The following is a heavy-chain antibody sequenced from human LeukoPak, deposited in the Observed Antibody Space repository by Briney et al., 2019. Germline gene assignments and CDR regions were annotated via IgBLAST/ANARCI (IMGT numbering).Heavy chain of an antibody. CDR3: AREFKSGYGMWA. Sequence: GGSLRLSCTASGFTFSSYTMNWVRQAPGKGLEWVSSITSSSDYVYYADSVKSRFTISRDNAENSLHLQMNSLRADDTAVYYCAREFKSGYGMWAWGQGTLVTVSS. D-gene: IGHD5-18*01. CDR2: ITSSSDYV. J-gene: IGHJ5*02. V-gene: IGHV3-21*01. CDR1: GFTFSSYT.